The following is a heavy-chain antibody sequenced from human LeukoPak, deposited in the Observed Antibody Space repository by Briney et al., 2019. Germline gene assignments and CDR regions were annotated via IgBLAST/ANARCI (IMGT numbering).Heavy chain of an antibody. CDR2: ISSSSSYI. CDR3: AREGGSYYAGPNWFDP. D-gene: IGHD1-26*01. J-gene: IGHJ5*02. Sequence: GGSLRLSCAASGFTFSSYSMNWVRQAPGKGLEWVSSISSSSSYIYYADSVKGRFTISRDNAKNSLYLQMNSLRAEDTAVYYCAREGGSYYAGPNWFDPWGQGTLVTVSS. CDR1: GFTFSSYS. V-gene: IGHV3-21*01.